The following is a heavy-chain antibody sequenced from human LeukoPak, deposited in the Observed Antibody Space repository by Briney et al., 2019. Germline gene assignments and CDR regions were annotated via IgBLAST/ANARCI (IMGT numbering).Heavy chain of an antibody. CDR3: AREARYNWFDP. J-gene: IGHJ5*02. CDR1: GGSISSYY. Sequence: SETLSLTCTVSGGSISSYYWSWTRQPPGEGLEWIGYIYYSGSTNYNPSLKSRVTISVDTSKNQFSLKLSSVTAADTAVYYCAREARYNWFDPWGQGTLVTVSS. D-gene: IGHD6-6*01. CDR2: IYYSGST. V-gene: IGHV4-59*01.